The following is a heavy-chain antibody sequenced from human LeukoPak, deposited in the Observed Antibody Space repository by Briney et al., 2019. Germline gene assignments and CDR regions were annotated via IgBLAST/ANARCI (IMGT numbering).Heavy chain of an antibody. Sequence: GSLRLSCAASGFTFSSYAMHWVRQAPGKGLEWVAVISYDGSNKYYADSVKGRFTISRDNSKNTLYLQMNSLRAEDTAVYYCASDMTTADWGQGTLVTVSS. CDR3: ASDMTTAD. V-gene: IGHV3-30*04. CDR2: ISYDGSNK. CDR1: GFTFSSYA. J-gene: IGHJ4*02. D-gene: IGHD4-17*01.